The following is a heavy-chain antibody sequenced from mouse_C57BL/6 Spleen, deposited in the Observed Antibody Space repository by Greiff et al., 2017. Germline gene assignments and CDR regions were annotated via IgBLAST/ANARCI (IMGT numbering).Heavy chain of an antibody. CDR2: IYPGSGST. Sequence: QVQLQQPGAELVKPGASVKMSCKASGYTFTSYWITWVKQRPGQGLEWIGDIYPGSGSTNYNEKFKSKATLTVATSSSTAYMQLSSLTSEDSAVYYCAREDYYGSSYDDDWGQGTTLTVSS. CDR3: AREDYYGSSYDDD. V-gene: IGHV1-55*01. CDR1: GYTFTSYW. D-gene: IGHD1-1*01. J-gene: IGHJ2*01.